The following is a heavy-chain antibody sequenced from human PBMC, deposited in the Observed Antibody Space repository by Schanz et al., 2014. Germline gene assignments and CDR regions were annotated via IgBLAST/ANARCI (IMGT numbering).Heavy chain of an antibody. Sequence: QLQLQESGPGLVKPSETLSLICSVSGGSINSNSYYWGWIRQPPGKGLEWIGNVFYTGTTYTNPSLRSRLPLSLDTSNNQSSLNLPSVTAADTAVYFCARHGPLAGIPLDYWGRGTLVTVSS. CDR1: GGSINSNSYY. D-gene: IGHD6-19*01. CDR3: ARHGPLAGIPLDY. V-gene: IGHV4-39*01. J-gene: IGHJ4*02. CDR2: VFYTGTT.